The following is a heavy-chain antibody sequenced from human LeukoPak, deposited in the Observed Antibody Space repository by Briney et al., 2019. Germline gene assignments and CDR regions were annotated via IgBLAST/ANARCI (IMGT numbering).Heavy chain of an antibody. CDR1: GFPFSTYW. V-gene: IGHV3-74*01. CDR3: ASDSPYYGMDV. Sequence: GGSLRLSCAASGFPFSTYWMHWVRQVPGKGLLWVSRINGDGSATIYADSVRGRSTISRDNAKNTLYLQMSGLRVEDTAVYHCASDSPYYGMDVWGQGTTVTVSS. J-gene: IGHJ6*02. CDR2: INGDGSAT.